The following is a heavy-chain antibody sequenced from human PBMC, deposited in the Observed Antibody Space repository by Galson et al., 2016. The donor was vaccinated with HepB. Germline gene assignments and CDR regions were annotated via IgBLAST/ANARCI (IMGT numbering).Heavy chain of an antibody. Sequence: SLRLSCAASGFTFSASPMHWVRQAPGKGLRWVAVTSHDEKNKHYADSVKGRFTISKDNSKNTLYLQMNSLGGEDTAVYYCARDSFGSIDYWGQGTLVTVSS. CDR1: GFTFSASP. CDR3: ARDSFGSIDY. J-gene: IGHJ4*02. CDR2: TSHDEKNK. V-gene: IGHV3-30*04. D-gene: IGHD2-2*01.